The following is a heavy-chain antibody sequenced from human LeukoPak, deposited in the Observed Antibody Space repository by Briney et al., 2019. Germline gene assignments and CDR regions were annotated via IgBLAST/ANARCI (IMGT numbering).Heavy chain of an antibody. D-gene: IGHD3-22*01. CDR3: ARPGYYDSSGYYDAFDI. Sequence: PGGSLRLSCAASGFTFSSYGMHWVRQAPGKGLEWVAFIRYDGSNKYYADSVKGRFTISRDNSKNTLYLQMNSLRAEDTAVYYCARPGYYDSSGYYDAFDIWGQGTMVTVSS. CDR2: IRYDGSNK. J-gene: IGHJ3*02. V-gene: IGHV3-30*02. CDR1: GFTFSSYG.